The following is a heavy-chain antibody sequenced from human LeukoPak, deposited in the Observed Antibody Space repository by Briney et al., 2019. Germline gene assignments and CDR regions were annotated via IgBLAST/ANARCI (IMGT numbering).Heavy chain of an antibody. CDR1: GFTFSSYG. Sequence: GGSLRLSCAASGFTFSSYGMHWVRQTPGKGLEWFAFIRYYVSNKYYADSVKGPFTISRDTSNNTLYLQMNSLRAEDTAVYYCAKDLGGSPGYWGQGTLVTVSS. CDR3: AKDLGGSPGY. J-gene: IGHJ4*02. CDR2: IRYYVSNK. D-gene: IGHD1-26*01. V-gene: IGHV3-30*02.